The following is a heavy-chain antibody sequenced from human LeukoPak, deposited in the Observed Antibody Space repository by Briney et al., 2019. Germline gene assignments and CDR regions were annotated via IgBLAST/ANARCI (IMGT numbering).Heavy chain of an antibody. D-gene: IGHD3-3*01. CDR3: AKERRYYDFWSGLIDY. Sequence: GGSLRLSCAASGFTFSSYGMHWVRQAPGKGLEWVALIRYDGSNKYYADSVKGRFTISRDNSKNTLYLQMNSLRAEDTAVCYCAKERRYYDFWSGLIDYWGQGALVTVSS. CDR1: GFTFSSYG. CDR2: IRYDGSNK. J-gene: IGHJ4*02. V-gene: IGHV3-30*02.